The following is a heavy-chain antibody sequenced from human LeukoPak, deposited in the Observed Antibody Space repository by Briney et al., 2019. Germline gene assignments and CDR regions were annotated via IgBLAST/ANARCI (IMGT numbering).Heavy chain of an antibody. CDR2: IYYSGST. V-gene: IGHV4-59*01. J-gene: IGHJ6*03. CDR1: GGSISSYY. CDR3: ARGAITVASYYYYYMDV. D-gene: IGHD4-23*01. Sequence: PSETLSLTCTVSGGSISSYYWSWIRQPPGKGLEWIGYIYYSGSTNYNPSLKSRVTISVDTSKNQFSLKLSSVTAADTAVYYCARGAITVASYYYYYMDVWGKGTTVTVSS.